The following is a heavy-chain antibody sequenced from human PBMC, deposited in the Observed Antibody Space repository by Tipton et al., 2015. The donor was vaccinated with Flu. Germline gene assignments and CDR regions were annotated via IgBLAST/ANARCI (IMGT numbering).Heavy chain of an antibody. Sequence: SLRLSCEAPGFTFSSYGMHWIRQATGKGLEWVSGIGSSGDTYYAGSVKGRFTISRDNAKNSLFLQMDSLRGDDTAVYYCARDRWGSLDFWGQGTLVTVSS. J-gene: IGHJ4*02. CDR3: ARDRWGSLDF. CDR2: IGSSGDT. CDR1: GFTFSSYG. V-gene: IGHV3-13*01. D-gene: IGHD3-16*01.